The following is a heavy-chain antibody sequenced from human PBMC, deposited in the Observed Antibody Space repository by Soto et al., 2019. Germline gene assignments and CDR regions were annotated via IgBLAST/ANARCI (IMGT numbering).Heavy chain of an antibody. CDR1: GFTFGDYA. V-gene: IGHV3-49*03. D-gene: IGHD1-26*01. Sequence: PGGSLRLSCTASGFTFGDYAMSWFRQAPGKGLEWVGFIRSKAYGGTTEYAASVKGRFTISRDDSKSIAYLQMNSLKTEDTAVYYCTRDSGSYFQKNFDYWGQGTLVTVSS. CDR3: TRDSGSYFQKNFDY. CDR2: IRSKAYGGTT. J-gene: IGHJ4*02.